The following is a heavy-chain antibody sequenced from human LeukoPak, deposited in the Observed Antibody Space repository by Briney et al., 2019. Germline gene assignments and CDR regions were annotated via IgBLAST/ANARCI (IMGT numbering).Heavy chain of an antibody. CDR2: INWNGGST. V-gene: IGHV3-20*04. CDR3: AKESRYTNYYFDY. Sequence: GGSLRLSCAASGFTFDDYGMSWVRQAPGKGLGWVSGINWNGGSTGYADSVKGRFTISRDNSKNTLYLQMNSLRAEDTAVYYCAKESRYTNYYFDYWGQGTLVTVSS. D-gene: IGHD1-1*01. J-gene: IGHJ4*02. CDR1: GFTFDDYG.